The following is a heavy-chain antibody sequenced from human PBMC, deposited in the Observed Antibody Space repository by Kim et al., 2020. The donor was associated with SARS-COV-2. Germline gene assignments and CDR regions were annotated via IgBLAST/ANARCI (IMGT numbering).Heavy chain of an antibody. D-gene: IGHD2-21*01. CDR3: ANLGRVIIGNNWFDP. J-gene: IGHJ5*02. V-gene: IGHV3-23*01. CDR2: ISGSGGST. CDR1: GFTFSSYA. Sequence: GGSLRLSCAASGFTFSSYAMNWVRQAPGKGLEWVSGISGSGGSTYYADSVKGRFTISRDNSKNTLYVQMNSLRAEDTAVYYCANLGRVIIGNNWFDPWGQGTLVTVSS.